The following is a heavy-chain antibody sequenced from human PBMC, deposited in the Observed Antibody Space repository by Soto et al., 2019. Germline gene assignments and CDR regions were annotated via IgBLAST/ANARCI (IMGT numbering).Heavy chain of an antibody. CDR2: ISYDGSNK. CDR3: ARNKLEMIAARSPYYYYYGMDV. J-gene: IGHJ6*02. CDR1: GFTFSSYA. D-gene: IGHD6-6*01. V-gene: IGHV3-30-3*01. Sequence: PGGSLRLSCAASGFTFSSYAMHWVRQAPGKGLEWVAVISYDGSNKYYADSVEGRFTISRDNSKNTLYLQMNSLRAEDTAVYYCARNKLEMIAARSPYYYYYGMDVWGQGTTVTVSS.